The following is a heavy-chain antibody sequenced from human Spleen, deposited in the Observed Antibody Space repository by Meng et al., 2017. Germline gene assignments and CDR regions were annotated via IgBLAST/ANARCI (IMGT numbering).Heavy chain of an antibody. CDR2: IYHSGSV. J-gene: IGHJ4*02. Sequence: QVQLQESGPGLVKPSGTLSLTCAVSGGSISSGNWWSWVRQPPGKGLEWIGEIYHSGSVNYNPSLKSRVTISVDKSKNQFSLNLTSVTAADTAVYYCAREWYISGRYYFDYWGQGTLVTVSS. CDR1: GGSISSGNW. CDR3: AREWYISGRYYFDY. D-gene: IGHD6-19*01. V-gene: IGHV4-4*02.